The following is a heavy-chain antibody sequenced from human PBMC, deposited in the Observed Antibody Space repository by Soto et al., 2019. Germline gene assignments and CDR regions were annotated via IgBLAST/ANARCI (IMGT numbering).Heavy chain of an antibody. Sequence: PGGSLRLSCAASGFTFDAYGMHWVRQAPGKGLEWVSGISWNGGTVAYADSLEGRFAMSRDNARNSLYLQMNSLRGEDTAVYYCAKAAAPGGGRRMSFFAYWGQGTLVTVSS. V-gene: IGHV3-9*01. CDR1: GFTFDAYG. D-gene: IGHD2-15*01. J-gene: IGHJ4*01. CDR2: ISWNGGTV. CDR3: AKAAAPGGGRRMSFFAY.